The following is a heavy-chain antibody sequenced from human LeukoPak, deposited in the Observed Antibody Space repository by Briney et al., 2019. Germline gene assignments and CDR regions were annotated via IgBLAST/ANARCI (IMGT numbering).Heavy chain of an antibody. Sequence: GGSLRLSCAACGFTFSSYAMHWVRQAPGKGLEWVAVISYDGSNKYYADSVKGRFTISRDNSKNTLYLQMNSLSAEETAVYYCARCVMDIVVVPADYWGQGTLVTVSS. CDR2: ISYDGSNK. J-gene: IGHJ4*02. V-gene: IGHV3-30-3*01. CDR3: ARCVMDIVVVPADY. D-gene: IGHD2-2*03. CDR1: GFTFSSYA.